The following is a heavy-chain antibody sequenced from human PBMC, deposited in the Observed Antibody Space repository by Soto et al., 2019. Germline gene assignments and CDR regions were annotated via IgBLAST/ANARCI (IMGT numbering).Heavy chain of an antibody. CDR2: IYNDGTYS. CDR1: GFTFKMYW. J-gene: IGHJ4*02. V-gene: IGHV3-74*01. D-gene: IGHD3-10*01. CDR3: TRGPRPISTGTGAY. Sequence: GGSLRLSCAASGFTFKMYWMHWVRQSPGKGLVWISRIYNDGTYSDYADSVRGRFTISRDNVNDTLYLQMNNLRAEDSGLYYCTRGPRPISTGTGAYWGQGTQVTVSS.